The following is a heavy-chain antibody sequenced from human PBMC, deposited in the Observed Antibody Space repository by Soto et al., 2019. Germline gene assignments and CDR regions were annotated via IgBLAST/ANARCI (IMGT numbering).Heavy chain of an antibody. CDR1: GFTVSSNY. J-gene: IGHJ6*02. Sequence: EVQLVETGGGLIQPGGSLRLSCAASGFTVSSNYMNWVRRAPGKGLEWVSVIYSGGSTYYADSVKGRFTISRDNSKNPLYLQMNSLRAEDTAVYYCAREGSGSSGDFYYYYGIDVWGQGTTVTVSS. CDR2: IYSGGST. V-gene: IGHV3-53*02. CDR3: AREGSGSSGDFYYYYGIDV. D-gene: IGHD3-10*01.